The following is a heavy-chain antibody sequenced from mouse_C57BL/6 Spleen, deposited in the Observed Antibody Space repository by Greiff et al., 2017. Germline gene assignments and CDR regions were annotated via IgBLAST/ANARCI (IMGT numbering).Heavy chain of an antibody. CDR1: GYTFTSYW. CDR3: ARRTIDDYHWYFDV. V-gene: IGHV1-64*01. CDR2: IHPNSGST. D-gene: IGHD2-4*01. J-gene: IGHJ1*03. Sequence: QVQLKQPGAELVKPGASVKLSCKASGYTFTSYWMHWVKQRPGQGLEWIGMIHPNSGSTNYNEKFKSKATLTVDKSSSTAYMQLSSLTSEDSAVYYCARRTIDDYHWYFDVWGTGTTVTVSS.